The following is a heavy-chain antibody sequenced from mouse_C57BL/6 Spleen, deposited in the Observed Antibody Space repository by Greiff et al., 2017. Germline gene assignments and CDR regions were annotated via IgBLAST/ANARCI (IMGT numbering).Heavy chain of an antibody. V-gene: IGHV1-52*01. CDR3: SRGGGSRDYAMDY. CDR2: IDPSASET. CDR1: GYTFTSSW. D-gene: IGHD1-1*01. Sequence: VQLQQSVAELVRPGSSVKLSCKASGYTFTSSWMHWVKQRPIQGLAWIGNIDPSASETHYNQKFKDKATLTVDKSSSTAYLQLSSLTSEDSAVYYCSRGGGSRDYAMDYWGQGTSVTVSS. J-gene: IGHJ4*01.